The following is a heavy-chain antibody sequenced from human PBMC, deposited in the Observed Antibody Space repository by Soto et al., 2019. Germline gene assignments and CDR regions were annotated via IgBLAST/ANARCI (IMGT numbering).Heavy chain of an antibody. CDR1: GYRFTSYG. Sequence: PXASLKISCKGSGYRFTSYGIGWVRQMPGKGLEWMGIIYPGDSDTRYSPSFQGQVTISAYKSISTAYLQWSSLKASDTAMYYCARPSSRSWPIRYGMDVWGQGTTVTVSS. V-gene: IGHV5-51*01. J-gene: IGHJ6*02. CDR2: IYPGDSDT. CDR3: ARPSSRSWPIRYGMDV. D-gene: IGHD6-13*01.